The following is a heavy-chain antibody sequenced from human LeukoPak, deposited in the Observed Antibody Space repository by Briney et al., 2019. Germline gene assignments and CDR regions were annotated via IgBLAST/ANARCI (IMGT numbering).Heavy chain of an antibody. V-gene: IGHV3-7*01. J-gene: IGHJ4*02. CDR3: ARERPHGSGSYQLFDY. CDR2: IKQDGSEK. D-gene: IGHD3-10*01. CDR1: GFTFSSYW. Sequence: GGSLRLSCAASGFTFSSYWMSWVRQAPGKGLEWVANIKQDGSEKYYVDSVKGRFTVSRDNAKNSLYLQMNSLRAEDTAVYYCARERPHGSGSYQLFDYWGQRTLVTVSS.